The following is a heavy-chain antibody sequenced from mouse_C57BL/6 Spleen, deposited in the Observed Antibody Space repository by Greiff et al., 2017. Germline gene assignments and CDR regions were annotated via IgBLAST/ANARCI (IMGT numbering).Heavy chain of an antibody. D-gene: IGHD1-1*01. Sequence: QVQLQQSGPELVKPGASVKLSCKASGYTFTSYDINWVKQRPGQGLEWIGWIYPRDGSTKYNEKFKGKATLTVDTSSSTAYMELHSLTSEDSAVYFCASPYYGIAMDYWGQGTSVTVSS. V-gene: IGHV1-85*01. CDR1: GYTFTSYD. J-gene: IGHJ4*01. CDR3: ASPYYGIAMDY. CDR2: IYPRDGST.